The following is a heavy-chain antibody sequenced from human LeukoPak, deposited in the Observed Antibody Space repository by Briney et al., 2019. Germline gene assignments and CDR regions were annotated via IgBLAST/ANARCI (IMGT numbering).Heavy chain of an antibody. J-gene: IGHJ4*02. CDR3: ARVRSSYGKGHYDF. V-gene: IGHV4-39*07. CDR2: IPYRGSA. CDR1: GASINSGNYY. Sequence: SETLSLTCTVSGASINSGNYYWGWIRQPPGKGLEWIGSIPYRGSANLNPSLKNRLAIPSDTSRSHFSLRLTSLTSADTAVYYRARVRSSYGKGHYDFWGQGTLVTVSS. D-gene: IGHD4-17*01.